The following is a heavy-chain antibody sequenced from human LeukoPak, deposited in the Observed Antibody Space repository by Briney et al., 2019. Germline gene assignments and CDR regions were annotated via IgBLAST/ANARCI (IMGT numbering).Heavy chain of an antibody. CDR3: AKCGHDSGSYYNAGYDY. CDR2: ISGSGGST. D-gene: IGHD3-10*01. CDR1: GFTLSSYA. V-gene: IGHV3-23*01. Sequence: PGGSLRLSCAASGFTLSSYAMSWVRQAPGKGLEWVSAISGSGGSTYYADSVTGRFTIPRDSSKNTLYLQMNSLRAEDTAVYYCAKCGHDSGSYYNAGYDYWGQGTLVTVSS. J-gene: IGHJ4*02.